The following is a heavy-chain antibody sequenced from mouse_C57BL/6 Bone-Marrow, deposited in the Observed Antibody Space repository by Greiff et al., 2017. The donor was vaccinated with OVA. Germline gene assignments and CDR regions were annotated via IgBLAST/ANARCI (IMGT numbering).Heavy chain of an antibody. J-gene: IGHJ1*03. CDR2: ISDGGSYT. V-gene: IGHV5-4*01. Sequence: EVHLVESGGGLVKPGGSLKLSCAASGFTFSSYAMSWVRQTPEKRLEWVATISDGGSYTYYPDNVKGRFTISRDNAKNNLYLQMSHLKSEDTAMYYCARDHDWYCDVWGTGTTVTVSS. CDR3: ARDHDWYCDV. CDR1: GFTFSSYA.